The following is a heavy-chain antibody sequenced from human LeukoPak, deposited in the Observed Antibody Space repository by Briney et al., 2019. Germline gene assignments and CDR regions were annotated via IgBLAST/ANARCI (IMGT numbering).Heavy chain of an antibody. D-gene: IGHD3-10*01. CDR1: GFTFSAFW. CDR2: INQDEIER. CDR3: ARDRGVRDFIDY. V-gene: IGHV3-7*04. J-gene: IGHJ4*02. Sequence: GGSLRLSCAASGFTFSAFWMSWVRQAPGKGLEWVATINQDEIERYSVDSMKGRFTISGDNAKNSLFLQMNSLRTEDTAVYFCARDRGVRDFIDYWGQGTLVTVSS.